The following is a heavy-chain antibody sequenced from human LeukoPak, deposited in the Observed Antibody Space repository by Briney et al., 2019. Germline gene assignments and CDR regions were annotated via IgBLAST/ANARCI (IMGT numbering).Heavy chain of an antibody. V-gene: IGHV4-34*12. CDR1: GGSFSGYY. D-gene: IGHD5-24*01. CDR2: IIHSGST. Sequence: SETLSLTCAVYGGSFSGYYWSWIRQSPGKGLEWVGEIIHSGSTNYNPSVKSRVTMSEDTSKKQFSLKLSYVTAADTAVYYCARHGDGYNYLNYWGQGILVTVSS. J-gene: IGHJ4*02. CDR3: ARHGDGYNYLNY.